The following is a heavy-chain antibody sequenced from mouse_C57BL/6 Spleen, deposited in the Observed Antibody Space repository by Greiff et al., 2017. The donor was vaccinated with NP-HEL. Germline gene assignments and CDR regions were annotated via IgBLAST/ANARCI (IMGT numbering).Heavy chain of an antibody. CDR1: GYSITSGYD. V-gene: IGHV3-1*01. Sequence: EVQLQQSGPGMVKPSQSLSLTCTVTGYSITSGYDWHWIRHFPGNKLEWMGYISYSGSTNYNPSLKSRISITHDTSKNHFFLKLNSVTTEDTATYYCARAFYDGYYDYWGQGTTLTVSS. J-gene: IGHJ2*01. CDR2: ISYSGST. CDR3: ARAFYDGYYDY. D-gene: IGHD2-3*01.